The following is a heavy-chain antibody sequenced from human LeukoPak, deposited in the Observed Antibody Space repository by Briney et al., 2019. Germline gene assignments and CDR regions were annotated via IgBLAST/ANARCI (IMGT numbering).Heavy chain of an antibody. D-gene: IGHD4-23*01. CDR3: TRDPHYYHGNPHDF. CDR1: GFTFGDYA. J-gene: IGHJ4*02. CDR2: IRSKDHGGTT. Sequence: GGSLRLSCTAYGFTFGDYALSWFRQAQGKGLEWLSFIRSKDHGGTTEYAASVKGRFTISRDDSNSIAYLQMNILIIEDTAVYFCTRDPHYYHGNPHDFWGQGTRVTVSS. V-gene: IGHV3-49*03.